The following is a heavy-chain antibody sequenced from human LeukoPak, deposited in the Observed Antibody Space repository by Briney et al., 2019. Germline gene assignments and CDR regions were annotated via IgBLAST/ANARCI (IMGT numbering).Heavy chain of an antibody. Sequence: GRSLRLSCAASGFTFSNFAIHWVRQAPGKGLEWVAVILYDGRNKYYGDSVEGRFTISRDNSRDTLYLQMNSLRVEDTAVYFCAEDQQLQPFHYWGRGTLVAVSS. CDR1: GFTFSNFA. J-gene: IGHJ4*02. CDR3: AEDQQLQPFHY. V-gene: IGHV3-30*18. D-gene: IGHD1-1*01. CDR2: ILYDGRNK.